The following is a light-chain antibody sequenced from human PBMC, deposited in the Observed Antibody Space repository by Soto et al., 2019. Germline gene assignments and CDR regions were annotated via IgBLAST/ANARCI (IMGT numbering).Light chain of an antibody. Sequence: EIVLTQSPGTLSLSPGERATLSCRASQRVSSIYLAWYQQKPGQAPRLLIYGASTRATAIPDRFSGSGSGTDFTLTISRLEPEDFAVYYCQQYGSSPWTFGQGTKVEIK. V-gene: IGKV3-20*01. J-gene: IGKJ1*01. CDR2: GAS. CDR3: QQYGSSPWT. CDR1: QRVSSIY.